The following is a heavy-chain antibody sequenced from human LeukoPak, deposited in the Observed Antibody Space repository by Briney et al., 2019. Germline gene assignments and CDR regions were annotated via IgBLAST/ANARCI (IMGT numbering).Heavy chain of an antibody. Sequence: SETLSLTCTVSGGSISSSSYYWGWIRQPPGKGLEWIGSIYYSGSTYYNPSLKSRVTISVDTSKNQFSLKLSSVTAADTAVYYCARHYSTFDYWGQGTLVTVSS. CDR3: ARHYSTFDY. J-gene: IGHJ4*02. CDR1: GGSISSSSYY. D-gene: IGHD2-21*01. V-gene: IGHV4-39*01. CDR2: IYYSGST.